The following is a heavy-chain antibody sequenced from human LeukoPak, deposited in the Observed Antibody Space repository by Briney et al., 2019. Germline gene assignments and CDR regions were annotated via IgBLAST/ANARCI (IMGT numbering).Heavy chain of an antibody. D-gene: IGHD3-10*01. V-gene: IGHV4-38-2*02. J-gene: IGHJ4*02. CDR1: GYSISSGYY. CDR2: INHSGST. CDR3: ARGPLWPKPRLFDY. Sequence: SETLSLTCTVSGYSISSGYYWSWIRQPPGKGLEWIGEINHSGSTNYNPSLKSRVTISVDTSKNQFSLKLSSVTAADTAVYYCARGPLWPKPRLFDYWGQGTLVTVSS.